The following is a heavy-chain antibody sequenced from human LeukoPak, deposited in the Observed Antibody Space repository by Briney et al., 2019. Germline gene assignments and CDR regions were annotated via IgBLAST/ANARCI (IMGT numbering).Heavy chain of an antibody. V-gene: IGHV3-20*04. CDR1: GFPFDNYG. D-gene: IGHD6-13*01. CDR3: ARASQQLVLYNWFDP. J-gene: IGHJ5*02. CDR2: ITWNGGIT. Sequence: GGSLRLSCAASGFPFDNYGMAWVRQAPGKGLEWVSGITWNGGITAYADSVKGRFTISRDNAKNSLYLQMNSLRAEDTALYYCARASQQLVLYNWFDPWGQGTLVTVSS.